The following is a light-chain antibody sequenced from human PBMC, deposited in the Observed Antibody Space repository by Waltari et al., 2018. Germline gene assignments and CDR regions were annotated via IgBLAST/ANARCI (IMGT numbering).Light chain of an antibody. Sequence: DILMTQTPLSLPVITGEQASISCRSNQSLLLSDGNTYLDWYLQKPGRSPQLLIYLTSQRASGVPDRFSGSGSHTDFTLKISRVEAEDVGIYYCMQGTKLPWTFGQGTKVDIK. CDR1: QSLLLSDGNTY. J-gene: IGKJ1*01. CDR2: LTS. V-gene: IGKV2-40*01. CDR3: MQGTKLPWT.